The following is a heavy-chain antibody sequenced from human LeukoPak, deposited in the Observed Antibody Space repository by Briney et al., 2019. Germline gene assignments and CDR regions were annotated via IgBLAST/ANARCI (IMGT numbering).Heavy chain of an antibody. CDR1: GDSISSGYYY. CDR2: IYTSGTT. Sequence: PSETLSLTCTVSGDSISSGYYYWSWIRQPARKGLEWIGRIYTSGTTNYNPSLKSRVTISVATSKNQFSLKLSSVSAADTAVYFCARVRQKGTIWFDPWGQGTLVTVSS. CDR3: ARVRQKGTIWFDP. V-gene: IGHV4-61*02. D-gene: IGHD4/OR15-4a*01. J-gene: IGHJ5*02.